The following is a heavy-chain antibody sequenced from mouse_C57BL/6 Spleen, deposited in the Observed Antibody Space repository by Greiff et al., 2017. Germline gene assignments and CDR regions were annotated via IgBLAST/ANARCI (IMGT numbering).Heavy chain of an antibody. CDR3: ARGERLGHYFDY. V-gene: IGHV5-4*03. J-gene: IGHJ2*01. Sequence: EVKLVESGGGLVKPGGSLKLSCAASGFTFSSYAMSWVRQTPEKRLEWVATISDGGSYTYYPDNVKGRFTISRDNAKNNLYLQMSHRKSEDTAMYYCARGERLGHYFDYWGQGTTLTVSS. CDR2: ISDGGSYT. D-gene: IGHD4-1*01. CDR1: GFTFSSYA.